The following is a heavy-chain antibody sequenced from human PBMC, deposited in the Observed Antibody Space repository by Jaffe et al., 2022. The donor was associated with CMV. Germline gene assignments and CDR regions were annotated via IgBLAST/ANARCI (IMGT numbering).Heavy chain of an antibody. V-gene: IGHV3-74*01. D-gene: IGHD1-1*01. CDR2: VDGDGSTT. CDR3: ASEPTGTGGYYYMDV. CDR1: GFTFSRYW. J-gene: IGHJ6*03. Sequence: EVQLVESGGGLVQPGGSLRLSCAASGFTFSRYWMHWVRQAPGKGLVWVSHVDGDGSTTTYADSVKGRFTISRDNAKNTLYLQMNSLRAEDTAVYYCASEPTGTGGYYYMDVWGKGTTVTVSS.